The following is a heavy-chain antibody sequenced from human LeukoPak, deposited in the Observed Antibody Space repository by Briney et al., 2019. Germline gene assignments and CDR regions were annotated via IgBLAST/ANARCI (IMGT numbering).Heavy chain of an antibody. Sequence: PGGSPRLSCAASGFTFSSYAMSWVRQAPGKGLEWVSAISGSGGSTYYADSVKGRFTISRDNSKNTLYLQMNSLRAEDTAEYYCAKEHYYDSSGYFGYWGQGTLVTVSS. D-gene: IGHD3-22*01. V-gene: IGHV3-23*01. J-gene: IGHJ4*02. CDR3: AKEHYYDSSGYFGY. CDR1: GFTFSSYA. CDR2: ISGSGGST.